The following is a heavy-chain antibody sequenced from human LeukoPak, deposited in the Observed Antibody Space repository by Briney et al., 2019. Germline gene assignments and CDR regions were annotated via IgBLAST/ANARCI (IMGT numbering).Heavy chain of an antibody. Sequence: GGSVRLSCAASGFTFSSYSMNWVRQAPGKGLEWVSYISSSSSTIYYEDSVKGRFTISRDNAKNSLYLQMNSLRAEDTAVYYCARDRGASGSYYTMDYWGQGTLVTVSS. CDR3: ARDRGASGSYYTMDY. J-gene: IGHJ4*02. CDR1: GFTFSSYS. V-gene: IGHV3-48*01. D-gene: IGHD1-26*01. CDR2: ISSSSSTI.